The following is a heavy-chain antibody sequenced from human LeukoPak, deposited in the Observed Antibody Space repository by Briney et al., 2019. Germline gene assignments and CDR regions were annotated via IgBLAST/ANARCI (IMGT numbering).Heavy chain of an antibody. CDR2: IKEDASEK. CDR3: AKDSAVAGTHYFDY. V-gene: IGHV3-7*03. Sequence: GGSLRLCCAASGFTFSAHWMSWVRQAPGKGLEWVANIKEDASEKNYVDSVKGRFTVSRDNAKNSLYVQMNSLRAEDTAVYYCAKDSAVAGTHYFDYWGQGTLVTVSS. D-gene: IGHD6-19*01. J-gene: IGHJ4*02. CDR1: GFTFSAHW.